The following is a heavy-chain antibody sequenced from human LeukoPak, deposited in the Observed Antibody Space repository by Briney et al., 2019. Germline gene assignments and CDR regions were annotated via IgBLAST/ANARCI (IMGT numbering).Heavy chain of an antibody. J-gene: IGHJ4*02. Sequence: GGSLRLSCAASGFTFSSYATHWVRQAPGKGLEWVAVISYDGSNKYYADSVKGRFTISRDNSKNTLYLQMNSLRAEDTAVYYCARVDSSSSDYWGQGTLVTVSS. D-gene: IGHD6-13*01. CDR3: ARVDSSSSDY. CDR2: ISYDGSNK. V-gene: IGHV3-30-3*01. CDR1: GFTFSSYA.